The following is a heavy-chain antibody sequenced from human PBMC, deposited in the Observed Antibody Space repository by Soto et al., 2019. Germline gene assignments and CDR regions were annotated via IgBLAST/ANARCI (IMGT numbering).Heavy chain of an antibody. CDR3: ARGRYGDY. Sequence: QVHLVQSGAEVKKPGASVKVSCQGSGYAFTTYGITWVRQAPGQGLEWMGWICAHNGNTNYAQKRQGRVTVTRDTSTSTAYMERRSLRYDDTAVYYCARGRYGDYWGQGALVTVSS. CDR2: ICAHNGNT. D-gene: IGHD1-1*01. J-gene: IGHJ4*02. CDR1: GYAFTTYG. V-gene: IGHV1-18*01.